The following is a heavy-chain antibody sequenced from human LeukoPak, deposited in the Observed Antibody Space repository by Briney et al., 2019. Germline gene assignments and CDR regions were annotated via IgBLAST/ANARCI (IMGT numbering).Heavy chain of an antibody. V-gene: IGHV4-59*08. D-gene: IGHD6-13*01. CDR2: IYFSGST. J-gene: IGHJ5*02. Sequence: SETLSLTCTVSGGSISNYYWSWIRQPPGQGLEWIGYIYFSGSTNYNPSLKSRVTISLATSENQFSLKLNSVTAADTAVYYCARTMYSSTWYWFDPWGQGTLVTVSS. CDR1: GGSISNYY. CDR3: ARTMYSSTWYWFDP.